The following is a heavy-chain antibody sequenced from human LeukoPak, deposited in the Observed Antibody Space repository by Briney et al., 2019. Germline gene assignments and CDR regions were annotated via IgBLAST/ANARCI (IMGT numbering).Heavy chain of an antibody. CDR3: ARQGGRTVTTDAFDI. D-gene: IGHD4-17*01. V-gene: IGHV4-59*08. CDR1: GGSISSYY. J-gene: IGHJ3*02. Sequence: SETLSLTCTVSGGSISSYYWSWIRQPPGKGLEWIGYIFYSGDTKYNPALKSRVTISVDTSKNQFSLKLSSVTAADTAVYYCARQGGRTVTTDAFDIWGQGTMVTVSS. CDR2: IFYSGDT.